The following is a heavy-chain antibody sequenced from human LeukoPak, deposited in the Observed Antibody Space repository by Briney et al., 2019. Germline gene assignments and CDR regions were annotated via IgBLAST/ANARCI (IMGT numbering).Heavy chain of an antibody. V-gene: IGHV3-53*01. CDR2: LYSGGNT. CDR1: GFTVSSNY. D-gene: IGHD2-21*02. Sequence: GGSLRLSCAASGFTVSSNYMSWVREAPGKGLEWVSVLYSGGNTYYADSVKGRFTISRDNAKNTLYLQMNSLRAEDTAVYYCARVNCGGDCYSSLFDYWGQGTLVTVSS. CDR3: ARVNCGGDCYSSLFDY. J-gene: IGHJ4*02.